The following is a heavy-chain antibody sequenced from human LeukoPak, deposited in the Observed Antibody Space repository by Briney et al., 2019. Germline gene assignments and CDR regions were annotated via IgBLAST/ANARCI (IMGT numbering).Heavy chain of an antibody. CDR2: ISGSGCST. J-gene: IGHJ6*02. V-gene: IGHV3-23*01. D-gene: IGHD6-13*01. CDR3: ASNNLYSSTWYEGILVGMDV. CDR1: GFTFSSYA. Sequence: GGSLRLSCAASGFTFSSYAMSWVRQAPGKGLEGVSPISGSGCSTYYADSVKGRFTISRDNSKTTLYLKMNSLRAEDTAVYYCASNNLYSSTWYEGILVGMDVWGQGNTVTVSS.